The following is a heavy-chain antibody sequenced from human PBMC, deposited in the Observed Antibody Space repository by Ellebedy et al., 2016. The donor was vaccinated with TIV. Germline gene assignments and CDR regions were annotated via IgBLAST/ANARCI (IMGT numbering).Heavy chain of an antibody. CDR2: INTSGGST. V-gene: IGHV1-46*01. J-gene: IGHJ6*03. Sequence: AASVKVSCKASGYTFTTYNLHWVRQAPGQGLEWRGIINTSGGSTEYAQAFQGRVSMTSDLSTNTVFMEVSGLKSEGTAVYYCARTAGYYYDMDVWGNGTTVTVSS. CDR1: GYTFTTYN. CDR3: ARTAGYYYDMDV.